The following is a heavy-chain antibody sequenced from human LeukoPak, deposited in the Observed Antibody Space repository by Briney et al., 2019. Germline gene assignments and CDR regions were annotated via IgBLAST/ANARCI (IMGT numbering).Heavy chain of an antibody. D-gene: IGHD6-13*01. V-gene: IGHV4-4*07. Sequence: PSETLSLTCSVSGASISSYYWSWIRKPAGKGLEWIGRIYTNGGTNYNPSLKSRVTISLDTSRNHFSLKLSSVTAADTAVYYCARDGRQQVAQDWFDPWGQGTLVTVSS. J-gene: IGHJ5*02. CDR3: ARDGRQQVAQDWFDP. CDR1: GASISSYY. CDR2: IYTNGGT.